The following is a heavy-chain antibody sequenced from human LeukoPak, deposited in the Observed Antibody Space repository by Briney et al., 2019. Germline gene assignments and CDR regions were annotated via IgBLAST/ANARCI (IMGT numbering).Heavy chain of an antibody. J-gene: IGHJ4*02. CDR2: IYYSGST. CDR3: ARGPPARLTGSYYFDY. V-gene: IGHV4-59*01. D-gene: IGHD3-9*01. CDR1: GGSISSYY. Sequence: PSETLSLTCTVSGGSISSYYWSWIRQPPGKGLEWIGYIYYSGSTNYNPSLKSRVTISVDTSKNQFSLKLSSVTAADTAVYYCARGPPARLTGSYYFDYWGQGTLVTVSS.